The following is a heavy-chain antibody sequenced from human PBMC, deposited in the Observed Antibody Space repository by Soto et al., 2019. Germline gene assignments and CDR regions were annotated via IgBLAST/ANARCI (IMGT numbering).Heavy chain of an antibody. CDR3: ARGPFRPSAMDV. V-gene: IGHV1-69*10. J-gene: IGHJ6*02. CDR2: TIPALGET. CDR1: GDNFKKNF. D-gene: IGHD3-10*01. Sequence: ASVNVSCKTSGDNFKKNFFTWVRQAPGQGLEWMGGTIPALGETHYIEKFQGRVTITVDDATRTVYMEVRDLTSEDTAIYYCARGPFRPSAMDVWGQGTTVTVSS.